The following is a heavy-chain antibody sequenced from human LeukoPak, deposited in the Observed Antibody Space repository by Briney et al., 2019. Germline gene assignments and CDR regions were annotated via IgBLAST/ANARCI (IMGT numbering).Heavy chain of an antibody. CDR2: IKSKTDGGTT. V-gene: IGHV3-15*01. Sequence: SGGSLRLSCAASGFTFSNAWTSWVRQAPGKGLEWVGRIKSKTDGGTTDYAAPVKGRFTISRDDSKNTLYLQMNSLKTEDTAVYYCTTSPSSWPGGYWGQGTLVTVSS. J-gene: IGHJ4*02. D-gene: IGHD6-13*01. CDR1: GFTFSNAW. CDR3: TTSPSSWPGGY.